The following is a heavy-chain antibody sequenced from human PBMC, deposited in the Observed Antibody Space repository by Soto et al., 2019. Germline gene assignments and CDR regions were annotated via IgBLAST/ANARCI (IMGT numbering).Heavy chain of an antibody. J-gene: IGHJ6*01. D-gene: IGHD6-19*01. CDR3: AKDRAVAGTGSYYYYGMDV. V-gene: IGHV3-9*01. CDR2: ISWNSGSI. CDR1: GFTFDDYA. Sequence: EVQLVESGGGLVQPGRSLRLSCAASGFTFDDYAMHWVRQAPGKGLEWVSGISWNSGSIGYADSVKGRFTISRDNAKNSLYLQMNSLRAEDTALYYCAKDRAVAGTGSYYYYGMDVW.